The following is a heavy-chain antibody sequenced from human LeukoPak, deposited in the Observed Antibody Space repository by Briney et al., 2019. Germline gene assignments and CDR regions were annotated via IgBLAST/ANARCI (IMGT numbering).Heavy chain of an antibody. CDR1: GFSFGSYS. CDR2: ISSSSSYI. CDR3: AKDRDSYGYYPYYFDY. D-gene: IGHD3-22*01. Sequence: GGSLRLSCAASGFSFGSYSLNWVRQAPGKGLEWVSSISSSSSYIYYVDSVKGRFTISRDNAKNSLYLQMNSLRADDTAVYYCAKDRDSYGYYPYYFDYWGQGTLVTVSS. V-gene: IGHV3-21*01. J-gene: IGHJ4*02.